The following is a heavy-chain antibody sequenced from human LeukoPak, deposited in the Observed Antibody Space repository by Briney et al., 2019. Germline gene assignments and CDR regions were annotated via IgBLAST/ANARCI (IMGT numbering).Heavy chain of an antibody. Sequence: PGGSLRLSCAASGFTVSNNYMSWVRQAPGKGLEWVSVIYSGGSTYYADSVKGRFTISRDNAKNSLYLQMNSLRAEDTAVYYCARDYYSGYDLGDDAFDIWGQGTMVTVSS. CDR3: ARDYYSGYDLGDDAFDI. D-gene: IGHD5-12*01. J-gene: IGHJ3*02. V-gene: IGHV3-53*01. CDR2: IYSGGST. CDR1: GFTVSNNY.